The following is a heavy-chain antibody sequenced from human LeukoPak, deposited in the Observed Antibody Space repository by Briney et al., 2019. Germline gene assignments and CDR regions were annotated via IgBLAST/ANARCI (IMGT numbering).Heavy chain of an antibody. J-gene: IGHJ4*02. CDR2: INPNSGDT. D-gene: IGHD2-2*01. V-gene: IGHV1-2*02. CDR1: GYTFTGYC. Sequence: ASVKVSCKASGYTFTGYCIHWVRQAPGQGLEWMGWINPNSGDTKYEQRFQGRVTMTRDTSISTAYMELTRLRSDDAAVYFCARDGSWSSISYSDYWGQGTLVTVSS. CDR3: ARDGSWSSISYSDY.